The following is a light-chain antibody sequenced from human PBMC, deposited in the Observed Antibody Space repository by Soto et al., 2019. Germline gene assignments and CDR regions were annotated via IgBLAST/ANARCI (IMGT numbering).Light chain of an antibody. J-gene: IGKJ3*01. CDR2: DAS. V-gene: IGKV3-11*01. Sequence: EIVLTQSPATLSLSPGERATLSCRASQSVSSFLAWYQQKPGQAPRLLIYDASNRATGIPARFSGSGSRTDFTLTISSLEHEDSAVYYCQQRSHWPPLTFGPGTKVDI. CDR1: QSVSSF. CDR3: QQRSHWPPLT.